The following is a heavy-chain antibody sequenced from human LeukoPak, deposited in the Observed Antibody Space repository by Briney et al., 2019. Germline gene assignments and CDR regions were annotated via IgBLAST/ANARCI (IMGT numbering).Heavy chain of an antibody. D-gene: IGHD5-12*01. Sequence: ASVKLSCKASGYTFTSYGFSWIRQAPGQGLEWIGWISAYDSNTNYAPNIQGRVIMTKNTYKHTSYMELRGLSSDAAAVYYGARVRDGYNLDWGQGTLVTVSS. CDR3: ARVRDGYNLD. J-gene: IGHJ4*02. CDR2: ISAYDSNT. CDR1: GYTFTSYG. V-gene: IGHV1-18*01.